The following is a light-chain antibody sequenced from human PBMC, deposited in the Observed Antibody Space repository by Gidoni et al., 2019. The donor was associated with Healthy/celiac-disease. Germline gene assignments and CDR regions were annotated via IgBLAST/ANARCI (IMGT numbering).Light chain of an antibody. CDR3: QQYNSYSRT. Sequence: DIQLTQSPSTLSASVGDRVTITCRASQSISSWLAWYQQKPGKAPKLLIYKASSLERGVPSRFSGSGSGTEFTLTISSLQPDDFATYYCQQYNSYSRTFXXXTKVEIK. CDR2: KAS. V-gene: IGKV1-5*03. J-gene: IGKJ1*01. CDR1: QSISSW.